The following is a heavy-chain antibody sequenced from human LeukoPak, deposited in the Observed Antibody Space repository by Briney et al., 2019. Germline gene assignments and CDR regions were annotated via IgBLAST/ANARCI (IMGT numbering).Heavy chain of an antibody. J-gene: IGHJ4*02. CDR3: ARGKGYDYFDY. CDR2: IYYSGST. D-gene: IGHD5-12*01. V-gene: IGHV4-59*12. CDR1: GGSISSYY. Sequence: PSETLSLTCTVSGGSISSYYWSWIRQPPGKGLEWIGYIYYSGSTNYHPSLKSRVTISVDTSKNQFSLKLSSVTAADTAVYYCARGKGYDYFDYWGQGTLVTVSS.